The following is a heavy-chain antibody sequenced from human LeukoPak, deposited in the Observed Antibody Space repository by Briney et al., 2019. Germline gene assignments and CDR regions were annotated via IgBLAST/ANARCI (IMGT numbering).Heavy chain of an antibody. CDR1: GASINSGDFY. V-gene: IGHV4-30-4*01. J-gene: IGHJ2*01. Sequence: PSQTLSLTCTVSGASINSGDFYWNWIRQPPGKGLEWIGYIYYTGRTFYNPSLKSPFIMSVDTSKNQFSLNLTSVTAADTAVYYCARVRRDFDWSNWYFDLWGRGTLVTVSS. CDR2: IYYTGRT. D-gene: IGHD3-9*01. CDR3: ARVRRDFDWSNWYFDL.